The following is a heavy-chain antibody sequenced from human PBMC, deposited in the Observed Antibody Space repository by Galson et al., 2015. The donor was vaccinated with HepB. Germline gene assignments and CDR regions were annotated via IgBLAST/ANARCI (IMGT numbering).Heavy chain of an antibody. CDR1: GGTFSSYA. V-gene: IGHV1-69*10. Sequence: SVKVSCKASGGTFSSYAISWVRQAPGQGLEWMGGIIPIFGIANYAQKFQGRVTMTRDTSTSTVYMELSSLRPEDTAVYYCARGVVAGENGVWGQGTLVTVSS. D-gene: IGHD2-15*01. CDR3: ARGVVAGENGV. CDR2: IIPIFGIA. J-gene: IGHJ4*02.